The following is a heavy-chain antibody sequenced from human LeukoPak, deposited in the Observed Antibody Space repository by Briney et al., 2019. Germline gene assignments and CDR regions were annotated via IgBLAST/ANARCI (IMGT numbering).Heavy chain of an antibody. V-gene: IGHV3-7*02. CDR1: GFTFNTYW. D-gene: IGHD3-22*01. Sequence: PGGSLRLSCAASGFTFNTYWMSWVRQAPGKGLEWVANIKEDGSNKYCADSVKGRFTISRDNSKNTLYLQVNSLRAEDTAVYYCARARNDYDSSGFSALDLWGQGTLVTVSS. J-gene: IGHJ5*02. CDR2: IKEDGSNK. CDR3: ARARNDYDSSGFSALDL.